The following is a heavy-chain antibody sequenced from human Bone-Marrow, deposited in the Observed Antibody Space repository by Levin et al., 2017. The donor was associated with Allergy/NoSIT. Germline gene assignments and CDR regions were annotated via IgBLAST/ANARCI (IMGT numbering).Heavy chain of an antibody. V-gene: IGHV3-23*01. CDR3: ARVGGPCSGSSCDAYLDF. CDR1: GFTFDNYG. D-gene: IGHD2-2*01. J-gene: IGHJ4*02. Sequence: GGSLRLSCAASGFTFDNYGMTWVRQAPGKGLEWVSTLSSSGYNTNYADSVKGRFTISRDTSQNTLYLQMDTLRAEDTAVYYCARVGGPCSGSSCDAYLDFWGQGTLVTVSS. CDR2: LSSSGYNT.